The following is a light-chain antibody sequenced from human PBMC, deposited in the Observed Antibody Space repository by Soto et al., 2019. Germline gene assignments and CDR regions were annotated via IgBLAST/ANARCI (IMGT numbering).Light chain of an antibody. Sequence: DILLTHSHSTLSASVVYIVNISFRASQSINKWLAWYQHTPGKAPNLLIYEVSTLHSGVPSRFSVSGSGTEITLTISSLRPDDFATYYCQHYSGDRATFGQGTKVDIK. CDR1: QSINKW. CDR3: QHYSGDRAT. CDR2: EVS. V-gene: IGKV1-5*03. J-gene: IGKJ1*01.